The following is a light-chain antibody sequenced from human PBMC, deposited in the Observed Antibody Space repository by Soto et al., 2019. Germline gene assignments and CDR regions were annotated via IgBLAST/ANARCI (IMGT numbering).Light chain of an antibody. V-gene: IGKV3-15*01. CDR1: QSVSSN. Sequence: EIVMTQSPATLSVSPGERATLSCRASQSVSSNLAWYQQIPGQAPRLLIYGASTRATGIPARFSGSGSGTEFTLTISSLQSEDFALYYCQQSNNWPLTVGGGTKVDIK. CDR2: GAS. CDR3: QQSNNWPLT. J-gene: IGKJ4*01.